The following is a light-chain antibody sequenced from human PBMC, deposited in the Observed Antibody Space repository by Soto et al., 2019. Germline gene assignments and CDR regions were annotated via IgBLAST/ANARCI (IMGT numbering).Light chain of an antibody. CDR1: QSVSSNY. CDR2: DAS. J-gene: IGKJ1*01. V-gene: IGKV3-20*01. CDR3: QQYAYTPVT. Sequence: EIVLTQSPGTLSLSPGERATFSCRASQSVSSNYLAWYQQKPGQAPRLLIYDASNRATGIPARFSGSGSGTDFTLTISSLEPEDFAVYYCQQYAYTPVTFGQGTKVDIK.